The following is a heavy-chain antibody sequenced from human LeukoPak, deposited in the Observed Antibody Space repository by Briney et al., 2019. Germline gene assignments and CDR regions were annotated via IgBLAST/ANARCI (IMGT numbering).Heavy chain of an antibody. CDR3: ARSLVGSGYNWFDP. Sequence: PGGSLRLSCAASGFTFDDFGMSWVRQAPGKGLEGVSGINWNGGSTDSTDSVKGRFTISRDNAKNSLYLQMNSLRAGDTAVYYCARSLVGSGYNWFDPWGQGTLVTVSS. D-gene: IGHD5-12*01. CDR2: INWNGGST. J-gene: IGHJ5*02. CDR1: GFTFDDFG. V-gene: IGHV3-20*04.